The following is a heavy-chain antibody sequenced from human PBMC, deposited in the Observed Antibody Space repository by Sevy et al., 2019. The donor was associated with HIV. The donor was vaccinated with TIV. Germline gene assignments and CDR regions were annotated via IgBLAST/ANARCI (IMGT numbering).Heavy chain of an antibody. CDR1: GFTLSSYA. D-gene: IGHD2-2*01. V-gene: IGHV3-23*01. CDR2: ISGSGGST. CDR3: AKDRRIVVVPAAIGFFNP. Sequence: GGSLRLSCAASGFTLSSYAMSWVRQAPGKGLEWVSAISGSGGSTYYADSVKGRFTISRDNSKNTLYLQMNSLRAEDTAVYYCAKDRRIVVVPAAIGFFNPWGQGTLVTVSS. J-gene: IGHJ5*02.